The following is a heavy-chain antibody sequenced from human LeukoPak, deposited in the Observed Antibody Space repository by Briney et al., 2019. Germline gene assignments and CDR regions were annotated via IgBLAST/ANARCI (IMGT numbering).Heavy chain of an antibody. V-gene: IGHV3-23*01. CDR2: LSGSGSSA. CDR3: AKRLTNLGDD. Sequence: HPGGSLRLSCAASGFTFSTYAMSWVRQAPGKGLEWVSGLSGSGSSAYYADSVKGRFTISRDNSKNTLYLQMNSLRPEDTAVYYCAKRLTNLGDDWGQGTLVTVSS. J-gene: IGHJ4*02. D-gene: IGHD3-9*01. CDR1: GFTFSTYA.